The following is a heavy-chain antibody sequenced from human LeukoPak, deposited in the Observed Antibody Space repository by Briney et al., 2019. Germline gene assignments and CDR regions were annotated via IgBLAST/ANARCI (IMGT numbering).Heavy chain of an antibody. V-gene: IGHV3-23*01. D-gene: IGHD2-15*01. Sequence: PGGSLRLSCAASGFTFSSYAMSWVRQAPGKGLEWVSAISGSVGSTYYADSVKGRFTISRDNSKNTLYMQMNSLRAEDTAVYYCARAVVVVAAGDYWGQGTLVTVSS. CDR1: GFTFSSYA. J-gene: IGHJ4*02. CDR3: ARAVVVVAAGDY. CDR2: ISGSVGST.